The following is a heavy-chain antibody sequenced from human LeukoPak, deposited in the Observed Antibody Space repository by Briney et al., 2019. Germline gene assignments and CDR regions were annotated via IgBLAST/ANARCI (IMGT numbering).Heavy chain of an antibody. V-gene: IGHV4-59*01. CDR2: IYYSGST. J-gene: IGHJ4*02. CDR1: GGXLSGYS. Sequence: SETLSLTCTVSGGXLSGYSWSWIRQPPGKGLEWLGYIYYSGSTDYNPSLKSRVTISVDTSKNNFSLKLTSVTAADTAVYYCARGLKPFDSWGQGTLVTVSS. CDR3: ARGLKPFDS.